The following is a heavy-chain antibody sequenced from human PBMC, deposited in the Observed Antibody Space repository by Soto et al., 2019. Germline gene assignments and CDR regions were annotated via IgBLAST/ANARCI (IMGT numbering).Heavy chain of an antibody. J-gene: IGHJ5*02. Sequence: PSETLSLTCAVSGGSISSGGYSWSWIRQPPGKGLEWIGYIYYSGSTYYNPSLKSRVTISVDTSKNQFSLKLSSVTAADTAVYYCARNYQRQLGFVRNWFDPWGQGTLVTVPQ. CDR2: IYYSGST. CDR1: GGSISSGGYS. V-gene: IGHV4-31*11. D-gene: IGHD6-6*01. CDR3: ARNYQRQLGFVRNWFDP.